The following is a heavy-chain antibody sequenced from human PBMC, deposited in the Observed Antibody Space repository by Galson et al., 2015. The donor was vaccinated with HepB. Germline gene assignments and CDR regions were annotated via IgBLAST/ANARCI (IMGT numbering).Heavy chain of an antibody. D-gene: IGHD4-17*01. CDR3: APRSTVTTRYFDY. CDR2: IDHSGST. J-gene: IGHJ4*02. CDR1: GGSFSGYY. V-gene: IGHV4-34*01. Sequence: QVQLQESGPGLVKPSETLSLTCAVYGGSFSGYYWSWIRQPPGKGLEWIGEIDHSGSTNYNPSLKSRVTISVDTSKNQFSLKLSSVTAADTAVYYCAPRSTVTTRYFDYWGQGTLVTVSS.